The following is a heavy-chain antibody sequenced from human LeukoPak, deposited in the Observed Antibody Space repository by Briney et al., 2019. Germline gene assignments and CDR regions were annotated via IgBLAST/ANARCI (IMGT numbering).Heavy chain of an antibody. CDR1: GFTFSSYA. J-gene: IGHJ4*02. Sequence: GGSLRLSCAASGFTFSSYAMHWVRQAPGKGLEWVAVISYDGSNKYYADSVKGRFTISRDNSKNTLYLQMNSLRAEDTAVYYCARELTLGYFDYWGQGTLVTVSS. CDR2: ISYDGSNK. D-gene: IGHD3-16*01. CDR3: ARELTLGYFDY. V-gene: IGHV3-30-3*01.